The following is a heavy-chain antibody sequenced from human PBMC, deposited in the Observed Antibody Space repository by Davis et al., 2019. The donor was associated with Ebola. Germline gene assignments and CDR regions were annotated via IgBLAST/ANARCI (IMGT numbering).Heavy chain of an antibody. J-gene: IGHJ5*02. CDR3: ARELKSRWFDP. CDR2: INHSGST. D-gene: IGHD4-23*01. Sequence: SETLSLTCPVPGGPISSYYWSWIRQPPGKGLEWIGEINHSGSTKYNPSLKSRVTISVDKSKNQFSLKLSSVTAADTAVYYCARELKSRWFDPWGQGTLVTVSS. CDR1: GGPISSYY. V-gene: IGHV4-34*01.